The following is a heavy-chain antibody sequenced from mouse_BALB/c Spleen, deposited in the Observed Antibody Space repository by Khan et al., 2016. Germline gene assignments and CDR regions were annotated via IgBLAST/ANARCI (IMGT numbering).Heavy chain of an antibody. J-gene: IGHJ4*01. CDR1: GYSITSDYA. CDR3: ARGHRYDEAMDY. CDR2: ISYSGST. D-gene: IGHD2-14*01. Sequence: EVQLQESGPGLVKPSQSLSLTCTVTGYSITSDYAWNWIRQLPGNKLEWMGYISYSGSTSYNPSLKSRISITRDTSKNQFFLQLNSVTTEDTATYYCARGHRYDEAMDYWGQGTSVTVSS. V-gene: IGHV3-2*02.